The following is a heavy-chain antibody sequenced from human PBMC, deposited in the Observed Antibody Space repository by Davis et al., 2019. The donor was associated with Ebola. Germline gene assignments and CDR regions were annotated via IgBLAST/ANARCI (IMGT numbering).Heavy chain of an antibody. CDR2: TYYKSKWYN. CDR1: GDSVSSGG. D-gene: IGHD5-18*01. Sequence: HSQTLSLTRAIYGDSVSSGGWNWIRQSPSRGLEWLGRTYYKSKWYNDYAVSVKSRITINPDTSKNQFSLQLNSGTPEDTALYYCARGWLRGGMDVWGEGTTVTV. CDR3: ARGWLRGGMDV. J-gene: IGHJ6*02. V-gene: IGHV6-1*01.